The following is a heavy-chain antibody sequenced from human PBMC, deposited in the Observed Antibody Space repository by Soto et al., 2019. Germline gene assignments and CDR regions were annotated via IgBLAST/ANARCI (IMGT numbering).Heavy chain of an antibody. Sequence: EVQLVQSGAEVKKPGATVKISCKVSGYTFTDYYMHWVQQAPGKGLEWMGLVDPEDGETIYAEKFQGRVTITAETSTDTAYMELSSLRSEDTAVYYCATVGRYYDSSGYYPLDYWGQGTLVTVSS. D-gene: IGHD3-22*01. V-gene: IGHV1-69-2*01. J-gene: IGHJ4*02. CDR1: GYTFTDYY. CDR2: VDPEDGET. CDR3: ATVGRYYDSSGYYPLDY.